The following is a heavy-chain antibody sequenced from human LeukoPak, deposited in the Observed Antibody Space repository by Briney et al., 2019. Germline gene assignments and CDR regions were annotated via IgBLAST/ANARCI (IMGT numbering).Heavy chain of an antibody. Sequence: HSGGSLRLSCAASGFTVSSNYMSWLRQAPGKGLEWVSVSYSGGTTDYADSVKGRFTFSRDNSKNTLYLQMNSLRAEDTAVYYCAREGSGSYYFDYWGQGTLVTVSS. V-gene: IGHV3-53*01. CDR3: AREGSGSYYFDY. CDR2: SYSGGTT. J-gene: IGHJ4*02. CDR1: GFTVSSNY. D-gene: IGHD5-12*01.